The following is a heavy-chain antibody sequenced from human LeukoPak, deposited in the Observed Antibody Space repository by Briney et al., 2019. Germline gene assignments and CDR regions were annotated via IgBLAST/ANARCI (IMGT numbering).Heavy chain of an antibody. CDR3: STYYPMGSRGWFDP. D-gene: IGHD3-22*01. Sequence: SETLSLTCAVYGGSFSGYYWSWIRQPPGKGLEWIGEINHSGSTNYNPSLKSRVTISVDTSKNQFSLKLSSVTAADTAVYYCSTYYPMGSRGWFDPWGQGTLVSVFS. V-gene: IGHV4-34*01. J-gene: IGHJ5*02. CDR1: GGSFSGYY. CDR2: INHSGST.